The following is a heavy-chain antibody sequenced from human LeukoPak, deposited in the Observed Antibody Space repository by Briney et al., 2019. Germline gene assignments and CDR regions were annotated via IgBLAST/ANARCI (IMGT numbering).Heavy chain of an antibody. V-gene: IGHV4-61*01. D-gene: IGHD2-15*01. CDR3: ARRGSGGRSFDI. CDR1: GGSVSSGTYY. Sequence: PSETLSLTCTVSGGSVSSGTYYWTWIRQPPGKGLERIGYISYSGSTNYNPSLKSRVTISVDTSKSQFSLNLSSVTAADTAVYYCARRGSGGRSFDIWGQGTMVTVSS. CDR2: ISYSGST. J-gene: IGHJ3*02.